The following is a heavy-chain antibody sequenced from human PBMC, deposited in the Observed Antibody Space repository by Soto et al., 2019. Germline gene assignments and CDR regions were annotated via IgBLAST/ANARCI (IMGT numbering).Heavy chain of an antibody. CDR3: RAVVTAIPFDY. CDR2: IYHSGNT. V-gene: IGHV4-4*02. Sequence: SETLSLTCAVSGGSISSSYWWSWVRQPPGKGLEWIGEIYHSGNTNYNPSLKSRVTISVDKSKNQFSLKLSSVTAADTAVYYCRAVVTAIPFDYWGQGTLVTVSS. CDR1: GGSISSSYW. D-gene: IGHD2-21*02. J-gene: IGHJ4*02.